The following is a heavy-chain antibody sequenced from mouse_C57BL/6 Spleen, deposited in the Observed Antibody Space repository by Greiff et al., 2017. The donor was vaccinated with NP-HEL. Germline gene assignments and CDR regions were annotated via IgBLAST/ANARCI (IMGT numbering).Heavy chain of an antibody. CDR2: IDPSDSYT. V-gene: IGHV1-59*01. CDR1: GYTFTSYW. CDR3: AASWFAY. Sequence: QVQLKQPGAELVRPGTSVKLSCKASGYTFTSYWMHWVKQRPGQGLEWIGWIDPSDSYTNYNQKFKGKATLTVDTSSSTAYMQLSSLTSEDSAVYYCAASWFAYWGQGTLVTVSA. J-gene: IGHJ3*01.